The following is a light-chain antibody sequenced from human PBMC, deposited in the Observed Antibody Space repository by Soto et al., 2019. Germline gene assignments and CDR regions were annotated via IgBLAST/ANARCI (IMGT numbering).Light chain of an antibody. CDR3: QQYNNWPMWT. V-gene: IGKV3-15*01. CDR1: QSVTSN. Sequence: EIVMTQSPATLSVSPGERATLSCWASQSVTSNLAWYQQRPGQAPRLLIYGASTRAAGVPARFSGSGSGTEFTLTINSLQSEDFAVYYCQQYNNWPMWTFGQGTKVDI. CDR2: GAS. J-gene: IGKJ1*01.